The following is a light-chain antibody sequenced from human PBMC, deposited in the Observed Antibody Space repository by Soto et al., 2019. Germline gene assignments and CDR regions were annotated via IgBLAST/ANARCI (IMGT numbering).Light chain of an antibody. CDR3: QQTYSTPFT. J-gene: IGKJ3*01. Sequence: DLQMAQSPSSLSASIGDRVTITCRASQNVDNYLHWYQQKPGRAPKLLIYAASNLQSGVPSRFSGSGSGTDFTLTISSLQLEDFATYYCQQTYSTPFTFGPGTRVDIK. CDR1: QNVDNY. CDR2: AAS. V-gene: IGKV1-39*01.